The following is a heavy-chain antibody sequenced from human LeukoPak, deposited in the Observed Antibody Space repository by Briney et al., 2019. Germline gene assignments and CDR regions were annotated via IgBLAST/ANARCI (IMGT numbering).Heavy chain of an antibody. CDR2: ISWNSGSI. Sequence: GGSLRLSCAASGFTFDDYAMHWVRQAPGKGLEWVSGISWNSGSIGYADSVKGRFTISRDNAKSSLYLQMNSLRAEDTALYYCAEGGYYYGSGSYYPSPLFDYWGQGTLVTVSS. CDR1: GFTFDDYA. D-gene: IGHD3-10*01. V-gene: IGHV3-9*01. J-gene: IGHJ4*02. CDR3: AEGGYYYGSGSYYPSPLFDY.